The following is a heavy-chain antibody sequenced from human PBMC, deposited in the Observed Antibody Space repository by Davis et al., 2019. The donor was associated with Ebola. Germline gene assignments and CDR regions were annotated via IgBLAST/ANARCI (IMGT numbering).Heavy chain of an antibody. CDR3: ARDDLTGLIDS. J-gene: IGHJ4*02. CDR2: IYYRGST. V-gene: IGHV4-39*07. CDR1: GASISSSSYY. Sequence: GSLRLSCTVSGASISSSSYYWGWIRQPPGKGLEWIGSIYYRGSTYYNPSLKSRVTISVDTSKNQFSLKLSSVTAADTAVYYCARDDLTGLIDSWGPGTLVTGSS. D-gene: IGHD2-8*02.